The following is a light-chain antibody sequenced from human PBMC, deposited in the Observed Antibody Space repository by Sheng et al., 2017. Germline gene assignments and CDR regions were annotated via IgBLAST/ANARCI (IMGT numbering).Light chain of an antibody. J-gene: IGKJ2*04. Sequence: DIQLTQSPSTLSASVGDRVTFTCRASQNVSSWVAWFQQRPGQAPKLLIFKASNLESGVPSRFTGSGSGTEFTLTISSLQPDDFATYYCQQYNTIGSFGQGTKLEI. CDR1: QNVSSW. CDR3: QQYNTIGS. V-gene: IGKV1-5*03. CDR2: KAS.